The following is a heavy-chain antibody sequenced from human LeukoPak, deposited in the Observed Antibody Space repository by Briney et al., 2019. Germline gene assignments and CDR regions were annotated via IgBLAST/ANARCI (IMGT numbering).Heavy chain of an antibody. Sequence: PGGSLRLSCAASGLTFSSYSMNWVRQAPGKGLEWVSSITSSSTYIYYADSVKGRFTISRDNAKNSLYLQMNSLRAEDTAVYYCARSYDYIWGSFRTDYYFDYWGREPWSPSPQ. CDR3: ARSYDYIWGSFRTDYYFDY. CDR2: ITSSSTYI. V-gene: IGHV3-21*01. CDR1: GLTFSSYS. D-gene: IGHD3-16*02. J-gene: IGHJ4*02.